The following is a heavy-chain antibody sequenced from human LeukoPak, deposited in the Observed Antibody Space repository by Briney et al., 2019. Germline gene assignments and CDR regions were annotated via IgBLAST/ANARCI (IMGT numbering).Heavy chain of an antibody. Sequence: ASVKVSCKASGYTFTTYAMHWVRQAPGQRLEWMGWINGGNGNTKYSQKFQDRVTFTRDTSASTAYMELSSLRSEDTAVYYCARDEIEELLTGWGGMDVWGQGTTVTVPS. CDR2: INGGNGNT. CDR1: GYTFTTYA. D-gene: IGHD3-10*01. J-gene: IGHJ6*02. V-gene: IGHV1-3*01. CDR3: ARDEIEELLTGWGGMDV.